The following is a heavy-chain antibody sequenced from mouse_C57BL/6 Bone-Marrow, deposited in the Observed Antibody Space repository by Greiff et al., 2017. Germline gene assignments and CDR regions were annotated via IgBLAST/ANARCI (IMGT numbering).Heavy chain of an antibody. CDR2: IYPRSGNT. Sequence: QVQLQQSGAELARPGASVKLSCKASGYTFTSYGISWVKQRTGQGLEWIGEIYPRSGNTYYNEKFKGKATLTADKSSSTAYMELRSLTSEDSAVYFCARENYHGSSSYYFDYWGQGTTLTVSS. CDR3: ARENYHGSSSYYFDY. V-gene: IGHV1-81*01. CDR1: GYTFTSYG. J-gene: IGHJ2*01. D-gene: IGHD1-1*01.